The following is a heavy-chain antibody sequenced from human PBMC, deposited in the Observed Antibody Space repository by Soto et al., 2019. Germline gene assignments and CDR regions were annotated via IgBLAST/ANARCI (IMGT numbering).Heavy chain of an antibody. CDR2: IKSKTDGGTT. CDR3: RLDYFYYGMDV. J-gene: IGHJ6*02. CDR1: GFSFGNAW. Sequence: GGSLRLSCAASGFSFGNAWMSWVRQAPGKGLEWVGRIKSKTDGGTTDYAAPVKGRFTISRDNSKNTLYLQMNSLKTEDTAVYYCRLDYFYYGMDVWGQGTTVTVSS. V-gene: IGHV3-15*01.